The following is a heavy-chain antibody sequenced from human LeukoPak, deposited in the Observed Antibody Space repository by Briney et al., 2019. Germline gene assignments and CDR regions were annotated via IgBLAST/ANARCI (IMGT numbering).Heavy chain of an antibody. CDR2: VTGSGGST. J-gene: IGHJ4*02. Sequence: GGSLRLSCVASGFTFSTYGMSWVRQAPGKGLEWVSAVTGSGGSTYYADSVKGRFTISRDNSKNTLYLQINSLRVEDTAVYYCARDQLGAVLYFDYWGQGALVTVSS. CDR3: ARDQLGAVLYFDY. V-gene: IGHV3-23*01. CDR1: GFTFSTYG. D-gene: IGHD1-1*01.